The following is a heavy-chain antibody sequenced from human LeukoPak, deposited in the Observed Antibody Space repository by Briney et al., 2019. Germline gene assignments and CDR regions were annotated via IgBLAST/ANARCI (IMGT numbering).Heavy chain of an antibody. D-gene: IGHD3-16*01. Sequence: GGSLRLYCAASGFTFDNYARCWVGEAQGEWVEWVSNIFSSCGGTLCADSVKGRFTIYRDNSKNTLYLQMNSLRVEDTALYYCAKRKVPASLGEAFDIWGQGTMVTVSS. CDR2: IFSSCGGT. CDR1: GFTFDNYA. J-gene: IGHJ3*02. V-gene: IGHV3-23*01. CDR3: AKRKVPASLGEAFDI.